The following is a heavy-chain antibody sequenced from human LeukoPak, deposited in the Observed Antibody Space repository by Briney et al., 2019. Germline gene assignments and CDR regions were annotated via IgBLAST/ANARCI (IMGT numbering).Heavy chain of an antibody. D-gene: IGHD2-2*01. CDR2: IRYDGSNR. V-gene: IGHV3-30*02. J-gene: IGHJ4*02. CDR3: AKGGYQLFHFDY. CDR1: GFTFSSYV. Sequence: GGSLLLSCAAHGFTFSSYVMQWVRQAPGKGLEWEAFIRYDGSNRYYADSVKGRFTIYRDNSKNALYMQLNSLRAEDTSVCYWAKGGYQLFHFDYWGQGTLVTVSS.